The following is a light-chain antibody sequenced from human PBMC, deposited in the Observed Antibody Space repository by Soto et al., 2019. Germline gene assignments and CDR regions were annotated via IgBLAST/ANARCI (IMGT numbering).Light chain of an antibody. V-gene: IGKV1-5*03. J-gene: IGKJ2*01. CDR2: KAS. CDR3: QQYNSYYS. Sequence: DIQMTQSPSTLSASVGDRVTITCRASQSISSWLAWYQQKPGKAPKLLIYKASSLESGVPSRFSGSGSGTEFPLSHNSMPPDDFATYYCQQYNSYYSFCQETKLEMK. CDR1: QSISSW.